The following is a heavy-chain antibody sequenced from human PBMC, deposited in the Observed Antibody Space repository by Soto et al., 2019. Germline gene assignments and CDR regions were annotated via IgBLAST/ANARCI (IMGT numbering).Heavy chain of an antibody. CDR3: ARGLFVRVEMATPQGGYYYYGMDV. CDR2: IIPIFGTA. Sequence: GASVKVSCKASGGTFSSYAISWVRQAPGQGLEWMGGIIPIFGTANYAQKFQGRVTITADKSTGTAYMELSSLRSEDTAVYYCARGLFVRVEMATPQGGYYYYGMDVWGQGTTVTVSS. V-gene: IGHV1-69*06. D-gene: IGHD5-12*01. CDR1: GGTFSSYA. J-gene: IGHJ6*02.